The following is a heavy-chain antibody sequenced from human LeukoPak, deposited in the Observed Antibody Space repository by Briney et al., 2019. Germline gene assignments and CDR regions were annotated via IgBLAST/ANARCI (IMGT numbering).Heavy chain of an antibody. CDR2: IYYSGST. V-gene: IGHV4-59*01. CDR3: ASRITGTTPVDAFDI. D-gene: IGHD1-7*01. Sequence: SETLSLTCTVSGGSISSYYWSWIRQPPGKGLEWIGYIYYSGSTNYNPSLKSRVTISVDTSKNQFSLKLSSVTAADTAVYYCASRITGTTPVDAFDIWGQGTMVTVSS. CDR1: GGSISSYY. J-gene: IGHJ3*02.